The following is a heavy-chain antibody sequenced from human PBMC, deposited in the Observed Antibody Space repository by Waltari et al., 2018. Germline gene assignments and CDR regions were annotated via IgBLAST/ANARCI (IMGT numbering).Heavy chain of an antibody. CDR2: ISWKGGSI. V-gene: IGHV3-9*03. CDR1: GFTFDDYA. D-gene: IGHD3-22*01. Sequence: EVQLVESGGGLVQHGRSLRLSCAASGFTFDDYAMHWVRQAQGKGLEWGSGISWKGGSIGYADAVKGRFTISRDNAKNALYLQMNSLRAEDMALYYCAKGALGSGYYLDYWGQGTLVTVSS. J-gene: IGHJ4*02. CDR3: AKGALGSGYYLDY.